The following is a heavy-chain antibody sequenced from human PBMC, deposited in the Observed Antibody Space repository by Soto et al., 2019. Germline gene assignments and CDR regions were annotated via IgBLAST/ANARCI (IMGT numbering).Heavy chain of an antibody. CDR2: IYDTGST. CDR3: ARLDCSGGSCFPFDY. CDR1: GGSISSYY. Sequence: QVQLQESGPGLVKPSETLSLTCTVSGGSISSYYWTWIRQPPGQGLQWIGYIYDTGSTNYNPSLKSRVTTSVDTSKNQFSLKLSSVTAADTAVYYCARLDCSGGSCFPFDYWGQGTLVTVSS. D-gene: IGHD2-15*01. J-gene: IGHJ4*02. V-gene: IGHV4-59*08.